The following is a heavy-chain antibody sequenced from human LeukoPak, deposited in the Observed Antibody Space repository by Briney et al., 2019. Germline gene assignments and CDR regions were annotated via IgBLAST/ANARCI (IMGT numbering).Heavy chain of an antibody. V-gene: IGHV3-33*01. CDR2: IWYDGSNK. J-gene: IGHJ4*02. Sequence: GGSLRLSCAASGFTFSSYGMHWVRQAPGKGLEWVAVIWYDGSNKYYADSVKGRFTISRDDSKNTLYLQMNSLKTEDTAVYYCATDWAPTRTSGRPFDYWGQGTLVTVSS. CDR3: ATDWAPTRTSGRPFDY. CDR1: GFTFSSYG. D-gene: IGHD3-10*01.